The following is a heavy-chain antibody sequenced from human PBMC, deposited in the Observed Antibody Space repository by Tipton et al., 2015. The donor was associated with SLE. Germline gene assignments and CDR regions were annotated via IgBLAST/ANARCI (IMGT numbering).Heavy chain of an antibody. D-gene: IGHD3-3*01. V-gene: IGHV4-30-4*01. J-gene: IGHJ3*02. Sequence: TLSLTCTVSGGSLSSGDYHWSWIRQPPGKGLEWIGYIYYSGCTYYNPSLKSRVTISVDTSKNQFSLKLSSVTAADTAVYYCARGDFFDIWGQGTMVTVSS. CDR2: IYYSGCT. CDR1: GGSLSSGDYH. CDR3: ARGDFFDI.